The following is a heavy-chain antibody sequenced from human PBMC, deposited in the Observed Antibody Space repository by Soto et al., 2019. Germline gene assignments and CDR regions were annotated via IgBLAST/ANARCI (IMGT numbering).Heavy chain of an antibody. V-gene: IGHV5-51*01. CDR1: GYSFSSYW. Sequence: GESLKISCKGSGYSFSSYWIAWVRQMPGKGLEWMGIIYPGDSDTRYSPSFQGQVTISADKSITTAYVQWSSLKASDTAMYYWARPAQITIFSGGALDAFHIWGQGTMVTVSS. CDR3: ARPAQITIFSGGALDAFHI. D-gene: IGHD3-9*01. CDR2: IYPGDSDT. J-gene: IGHJ3*02.